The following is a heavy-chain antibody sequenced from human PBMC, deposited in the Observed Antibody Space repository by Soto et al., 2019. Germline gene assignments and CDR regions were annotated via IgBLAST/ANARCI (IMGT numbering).Heavy chain of an antibody. CDR2: IYPGDSDT. CDR3: ARVASLVVVAATPDY. J-gene: IGHJ4*02. D-gene: IGHD2-15*01. Sequence: GESLKISCKGSGYSFTSYWIGWVRQMPGKGLEWMGIIYPGDSDTRYSPSFQGQVTISADKSISTAYLQWSSLKASDTAMYYCARVASLVVVAATPDYWGQGTLVTVSS. CDR1: GYSFTSYW. V-gene: IGHV5-51*01.